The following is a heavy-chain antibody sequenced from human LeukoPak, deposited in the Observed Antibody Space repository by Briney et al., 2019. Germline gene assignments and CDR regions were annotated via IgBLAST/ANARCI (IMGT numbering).Heavy chain of an antibody. J-gene: IGHJ6*02. CDR1: GGTFSSYA. V-gene: IGHV1-69*04. CDR3: ATWNANYDFWSGYRYGMDV. Sequence: SVKVSCKASGGTFSSYAISWVRQAPGQGLEWMGRIIPILGIANYAQKFQGRATITADKSTSTAYMELSSLRSEDTAVYYCATWNANYDFWSGYRYGMDVRGQGTTVTVSS. D-gene: IGHD3-3*01. CDR2: IIPILGIA.